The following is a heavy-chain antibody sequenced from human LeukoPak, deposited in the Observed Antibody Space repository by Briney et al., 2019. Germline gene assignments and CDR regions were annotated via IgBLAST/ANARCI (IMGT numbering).Heavy chain of an antibody. Sequence: ASETLSLTCTVSGGSISSSSYYWGWIRQPPGKGLKWIGSIYYSGSTYYNPSLKSRVTISVDTSKNQFSLKLSSVTAADTAVYYCATSPARCSGGSCYYYYYGMDVWGQGTTVTVSS. CDR1: GGSISSSSYY. V-gene: IGHV4-39*01. CDR2: IYYSGST. D-gene: IGHD2-15*01. J-gene: IGHJ6*02. CDR3: ATSPARCSGGSCYYYYYGMDV.